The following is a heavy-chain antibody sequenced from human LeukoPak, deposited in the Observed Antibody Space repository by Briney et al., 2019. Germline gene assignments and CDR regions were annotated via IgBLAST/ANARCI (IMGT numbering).Heavy chain of an antibody. Sequence: SETLSLTCTVSGDSISSSSFHWGWIRQPPGRGLEWVASTHYSGITYYSPSLKSRVTASVDTSRNRLSLQLSSVTAADTAVYYCVRVYYDSSGYYLTDYYFDSWAREPWSPSPQ. J-gene: IGHJ4*02. CDR2: THYSGIT. CDR3: VRVYYDSSGYYLTDYYFDS. CDR1: GDSISSSSFH. V-gene: IGHV4-39*01. D-gene: IGHD3-22*01.